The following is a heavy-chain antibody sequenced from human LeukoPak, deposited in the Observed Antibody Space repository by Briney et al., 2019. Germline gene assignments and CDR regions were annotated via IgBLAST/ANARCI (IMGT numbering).Heavy chain of an antibody. CDR1: GFTFSSYS. CDR2: ISGSGDIT. V-gene: IGHV3-23*01. J-gene: IGHJ4*02. Sequence: GGSLRLSCAASGFTFSSYSMSWVRQAPGKGLEWVSAISGSGDITYYVDSVKGRFTISRDNSKNTLYLHMDSLRAEDMAVYFCASKIIAVAGTIFDYWGQGTLVTVSS. CDR3: ASKIIAVAGTIFDY. D-gene: IGHD6-13*01.